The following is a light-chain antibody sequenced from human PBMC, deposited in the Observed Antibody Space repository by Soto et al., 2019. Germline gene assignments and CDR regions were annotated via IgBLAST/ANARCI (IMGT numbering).Light chain of an antibody. J-gene: IGLJ1*01. V-gene: IGLV1-44*01. CDR3: ATWDDSLTGVV. CDR2: HND. CDR1: SSNIGSST. Sequence: QSVLTQPPSASGTPGQRVTISCSGSSSNIGSSTVNWYQQLPGMAPKLLIYHNDQRPSGVPDRFSGSKSGTSASLAISGLQSEDEADYSCATWDDSLTGVVFGPGTKLTVL.